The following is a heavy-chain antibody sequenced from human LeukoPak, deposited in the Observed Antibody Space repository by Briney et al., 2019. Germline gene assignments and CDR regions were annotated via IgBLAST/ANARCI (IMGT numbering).Heavy chain of an antibody. CDR2: IRFDGSNK. CDR1: GFNFSTYG. Sequence: GGSLRLSCAASGFNFSTYGMHWVRQAPGKGLEWVTFIRFDGSNKYYADSVKGRFTISRDNSKNTLYLQMNSLRAEDTAVYYCARDWYYYDSSGYYYYFDYWGQGTLVTVSS. D-gene: IGHD3-22*01. CDR3: ARDWYYYDSSGYYYYFDY. J-gene: IGHJ4*02. V-gene: IGHV3-30*02.